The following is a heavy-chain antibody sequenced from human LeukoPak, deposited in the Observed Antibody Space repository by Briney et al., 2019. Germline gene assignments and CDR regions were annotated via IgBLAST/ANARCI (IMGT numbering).Heavy chain of an antibody. CDR3: ARAVDYYDSSGYYPGLDY. Sequence: SETLSLTCTVSGGSISSYYWSWIRQPPGKGLEWIGYIYYSGSTNYNPSLKSRVTISVDTSKNQFSLKLSSVTAADTAVYYCARAVDYYDSSGYYPGLDYWGQGTLVTVSS. V-gene: IGHV4-59*01. J-gene: IGHJ4*02. CDR1: GGSISSYY. D-gene: IGHD3-22*01. CDR2: IYYSGST.